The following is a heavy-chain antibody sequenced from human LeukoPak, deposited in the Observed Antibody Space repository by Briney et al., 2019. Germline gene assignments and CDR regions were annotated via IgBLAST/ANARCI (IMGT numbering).Heavy chain of an antibody. D-gene: IGHD2-15*01. J-gene: IGHJ5*02. CDR2: MYYSGST. CDR1: GGSMNDYY. CDR3: ARDRYCIGGICYSGRFDP. Sequence: PSETLSLTCTVSGGSMNDYYWWWIRQPPGKGLEWIGYMYYSGSTNYNPSLKSRVSISIDTSKNQFSLKLSSVTAADTAVYYCARDRYCIGGICYSGRFDPWGRGTLVTVSS. V-gene: IGHV4-59*01.